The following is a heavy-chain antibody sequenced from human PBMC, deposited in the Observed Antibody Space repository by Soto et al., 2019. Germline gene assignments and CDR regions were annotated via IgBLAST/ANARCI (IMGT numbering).Heavy chain of an antibody. CDR2: IKSNADGGTT. J-gene: IGHJ3*02. V-gene: IGHV3-15*07. Sequence: EVQLVESGGDLVKPGGSLRLSCAVSGFTFANAWMNWVRQAPGEGLEWVGRIKSNADGGTTDYAAPVKGRFTISRDDSKNTLFLQMNSVKTEDTAVYYCTTDHDPVLVTAPTNGFEIWGQGTMVAVSS. D-gene: IGHD2-21*02. CDR3: TTDHDPVLVTAPTNGFEI. CDR1: GFTFANAW.